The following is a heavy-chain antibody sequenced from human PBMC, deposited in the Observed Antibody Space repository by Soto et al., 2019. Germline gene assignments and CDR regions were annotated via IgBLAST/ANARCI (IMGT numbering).Heavy chain of an antibody. CDR3: AKDEGIVLMGYFDY. V-gene: IGHV3-9*01. CDR2: ISWRSGDI. D-gene: IGHD2-8*01. J-gene: IGHJ4*02. Sequence: EVQLVESGGGLVQPGRSLRLSCAASGFTFDDYAMHWVRQAPGKGLEWVSGISWRSGDIGYADSVRGRFTISRDDATNSLYLQMNSLRAEDTALYYCAKDEGIVLMGYFDYWGQGTLVTVSS. CDR1: GFTFDDYA.